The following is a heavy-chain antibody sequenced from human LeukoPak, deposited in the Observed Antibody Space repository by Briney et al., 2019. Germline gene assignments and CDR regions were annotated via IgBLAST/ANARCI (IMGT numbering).Heavy chain of an antibody. CDR3: ARLTTYYYDSSGYD. V-gene: IGHV4-39*01. CDR1: GGSISSSSYY. J-gene: IGHJ4*02. CDR2: IYYSGST. D-gene: IGHD3-22*01. Sequence: SETLSLTCTVSGGSISSSSYYWGWIRQPPGKGLKWIGSIYYSGSTYYNPFLKSRVTISVDTSKNQFSLKLSSVTAADTAVYYCARLTTYYYDSSGYDWGQGTLVTVSS.